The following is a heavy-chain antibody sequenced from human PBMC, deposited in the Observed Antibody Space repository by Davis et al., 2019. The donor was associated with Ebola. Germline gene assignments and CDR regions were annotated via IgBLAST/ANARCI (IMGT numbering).Heavy chain of an antibody. CDR3: ARLPWGSRWSYYFEY. Sequence: GESLKISCKGSAYSFTSYWIAWVRQMPGKGLEWMGIIYPGDSETRYSPSFQGQVTISADKSNSTAYLQWSSLKASDTAMYYCARLPWGSRWSYYFEYWGQGTLVTVSS. D-gene: IGHD6-13*01. CDR2: IYPGDSET. J-gene: IGHJ4*02. V-gene: IGHV5-51*01. CDR1: AYSFTSYW.